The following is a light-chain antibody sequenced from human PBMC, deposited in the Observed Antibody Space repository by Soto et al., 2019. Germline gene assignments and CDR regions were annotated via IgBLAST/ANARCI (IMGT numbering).Light chain of an antibody. CDR2: RNN. Sequence: QSVLTQPPSASGTPGQRVTISCSGSSSNIGSNYVYWYQQLTGTAPKLLIYRNNQRPSGVPDRFSGSKSGTSASLAISGLRSEDEADYYCAAWDDILSGVVFGGGTKLTVL. V-gene: IGLV1-47*01. CDR3: AAWDDILSGVV. J-gene: IGLJ2*01. CDR1: SSNIGSNY.